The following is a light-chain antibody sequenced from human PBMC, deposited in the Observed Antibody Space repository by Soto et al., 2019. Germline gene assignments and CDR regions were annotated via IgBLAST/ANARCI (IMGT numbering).Light chain of an antibody. CDR1: SSNIGAGHD. V-gene: IGLV1-40*01. Sequence: QPVLTQPPSVSGAPGQRVTISCTGSSSNIGAGHDVHWYQHLPGTAPKLLIYGNGNRPSGVPDRFSGSKSGTSASLAITGLRAEDEADYYCQSYDSSLSGSEVFGTGTKLTVL. J-gene: IGLJ1*01. CDR3: QSYDSSLSGSEV. CDR2: GNG.